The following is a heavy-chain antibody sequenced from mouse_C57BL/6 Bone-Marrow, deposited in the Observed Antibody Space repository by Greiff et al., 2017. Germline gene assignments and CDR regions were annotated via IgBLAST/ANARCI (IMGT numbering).Heavy chain of an antibody. D-gene: IGHD3-2*02. J-gene: IGHJ3*01. Sequence: VQLQQSGPELVKPGASVKISCKASGCTFTDYYMNWVKQSHGKSLEWIGDINPNNGGTSYNQKFKGKATLTVDKSSSTAYMELRSLTSEDSAVYYCARSQLAYWGQGTLVTVSA. CDR3: ARSQLAY. V-gene: IGHV1-26*01. CDR2: INPNNGGT. CDR1: GCTFTDYY.